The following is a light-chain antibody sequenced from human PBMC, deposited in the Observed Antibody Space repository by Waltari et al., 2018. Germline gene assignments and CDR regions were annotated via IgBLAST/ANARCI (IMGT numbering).Light chain of an antibody. Sequence: QAGLTQPPSVSKGLGQTATLTCTGNHNNVGNQGTAWLQQHQGHPPKPLSYRNNNRPSGISEKFSASRSGNTASLTITGLQPEDEADYYCSAWDSNLSAWVFGGGTKLTVL. CDR1: HNNVGNQG. CDR3: SAWDSNLSAWV. CDR2: RNN. J-gene: IGLJ3*02. V-gene: IGLV10-54*04.